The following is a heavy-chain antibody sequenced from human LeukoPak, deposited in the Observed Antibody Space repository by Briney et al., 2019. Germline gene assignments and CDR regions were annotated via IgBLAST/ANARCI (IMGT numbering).Heavy chain of an antibody. D-gene: IGHD6-6*01. J-gene: IGHJ4*02. Sequence: SQTLSLTCTVSGGSISSGGYYWSWIRQPAGKGLEWIGRIYTSGSTNYNPSLKSRVTISVDTSKNQFSLKLSSVTAADTAVYYCARVLGIAAPPDYWGQGTLVTVSS. CDR3: ARVLGIAAPPDY. V-gene: IGHV4-61*02. CDR1: GGSISSGGYY. CDR2: IYTSGST.